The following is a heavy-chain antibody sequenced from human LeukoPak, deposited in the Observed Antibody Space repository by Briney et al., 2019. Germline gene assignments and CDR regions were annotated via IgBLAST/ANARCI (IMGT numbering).Heavy chain of an antibody. Sequence: SETLSLTCTVSGGSISSSSYYWGWIRQPPGKGLEWIGSIYYSGSTYYNPSLKSRVTISVDTSKNQFSLKLSSVTAADTAVYYCARDRYSGSYGVYYYMDVWGKGTTVTVSS. CDR2: IYYSGST. V-gene: IGHV4-39*07. D-gene: IGHD1-26*01. CDR3: ARDRYSGSYGVYYYMDV. J-gene: IGHJ6*03. CDR1: GGSISSSSYY.